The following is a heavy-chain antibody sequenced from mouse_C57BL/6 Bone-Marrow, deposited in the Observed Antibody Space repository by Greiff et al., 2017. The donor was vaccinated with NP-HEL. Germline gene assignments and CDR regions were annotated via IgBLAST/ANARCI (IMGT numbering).Heavy chain of an antibody. Sequence: VQLQQSGPGLAKPSPTLSLTCSATGYSFTSDYWNWIRKLPGNKLEYIGYISHSGSTYYYPSLNSRISITREKYKNQNYQQLNSGTTEDTATAYCARERDGFYAMDYWGQGTSVTVSS. D-gene: IGHD3-3*01. CDR1: GYSFTSDY. J-gene: IGHJ4*01. V-gene: IGHV3-8*01. CDR3: ARERDGFYAMDY. CDR2: ISHSGST.